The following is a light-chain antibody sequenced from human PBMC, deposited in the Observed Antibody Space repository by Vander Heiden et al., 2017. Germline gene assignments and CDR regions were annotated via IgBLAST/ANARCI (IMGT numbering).Light chain of an antibody. CDR2: GAS. V-gene: IGKV3-20*01. CDR3: QQDSSPLT. CDR1: QSVSSNY. Sequence: EIVLPQSPGTLSLSPGERATLSCRASQSVSSNYLALYQQKPGQAPRLLIDGASSRASGIPDRFSGSGSGTDFTLTISRLEPEDVAVYYWQQDSSPLTFGGGTKVEIK. J-gene: IGKJ4*01.